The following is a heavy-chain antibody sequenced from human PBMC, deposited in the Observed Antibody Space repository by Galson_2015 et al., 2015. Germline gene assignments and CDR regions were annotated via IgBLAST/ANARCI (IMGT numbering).Heavy chain of an antibody. D-gene: IGHD3-22*01. CDR2: ISYDGSNK. Sequence: SLRLSCAASGFTFSSYGMHWVRQAPGKGLEWVAVISYDGSNKYYADSVKGRFTISRDNSKNTLYLQMNSLRAEDTAVYYCARDRLSRITMIVVAYPGDYWGQGTPVTVSS. CDR1: GFTFSSYG. V-gene: IGHV3-30*03. J-gene: IGHJ4*02. CDR3: ARDRLSRITMIVVAYPGDY.